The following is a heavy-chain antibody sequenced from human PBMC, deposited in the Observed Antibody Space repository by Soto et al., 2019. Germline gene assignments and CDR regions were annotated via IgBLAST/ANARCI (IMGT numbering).Heavy chain of an antibody. V-gene: IGHV3-7*01. CDR1: GFIFNSYW. D-gene: IGHD4-17*01. J-gene: IGHJ4*02. CDR2: IKEDGSET. Sequence: EVQLVESGGGLVQPGGSLRVSCTASGFIFNSYWMSWVRQAPGKGLEWVANIKEDGSETYYVDSVKGRFTISRDNAKNSLYLQMHSLRAEDTAVYYCARRGDDFDSWCQGTQVTVAS. CDR3: ARRGDDFDS.